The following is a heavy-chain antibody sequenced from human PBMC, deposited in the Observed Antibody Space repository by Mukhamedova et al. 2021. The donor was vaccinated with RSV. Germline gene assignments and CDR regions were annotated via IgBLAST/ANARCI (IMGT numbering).Heavy chain of an antibody. Sequence: KVDSYTTQYAVSVKGRFISSRDDSKNSLYLQMNSLRTEDTAVYYCARASKWGFDYWGQGTLVTVSS. CDR2: KVDSYTT. CDR3: ARASKWGFDY. V-gene: IGHV3-72*01. D-gene: IGHD7-27*01. J-gene: IGHJ4*02.